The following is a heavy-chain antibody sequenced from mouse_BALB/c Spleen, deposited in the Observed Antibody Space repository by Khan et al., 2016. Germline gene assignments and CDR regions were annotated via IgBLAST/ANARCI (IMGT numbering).Heavy chain of an antibody. CDR1: GYTFTSYW. J-gene: IGHJ2*01. Sequence: QVQLQQSGAELAKPGASVKLSCKASGYTFTSYWMHWVKQRPGQGLEWIGYINPSTGYTEYNQKFKVKATLTADKSFSTAYMQLSSLTSEDSAISSCARSGAYGSHDYWGQGTTLTVSS. CDR2: INPSTGYT. D-gene: IGHD1-1*01. CDR3: ARSGAYGSHDY. V-gene: IGHV1-7*01.